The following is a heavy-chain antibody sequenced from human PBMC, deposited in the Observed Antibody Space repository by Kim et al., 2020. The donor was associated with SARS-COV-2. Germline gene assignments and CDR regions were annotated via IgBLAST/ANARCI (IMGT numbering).Heavy chain of an antibody. CDR2: ITYSGNTI. Sequence: GGSLRLSCAASGFTFSSYSMNWVRQAPGRGLEWISYITYSGNTISYSDSVRGRFTISKDSTKNLLYLQMNSLRDEDTALYYCAREQQGRADHGLDVWG. CDR3: AREQQGRADHGLDV. J-gene: IGHJ6*02. CDR1: GFTFSSYS. D-gene: IGHD5-18*01. V-gene: IGHV3-48*02.